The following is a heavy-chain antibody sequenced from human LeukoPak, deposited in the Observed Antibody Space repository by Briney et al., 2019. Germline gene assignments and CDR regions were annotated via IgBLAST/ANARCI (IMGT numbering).Heavy chain of an antibody. CDR2: IIPIFGTA. Sequence: GASVKVSCKASGGTFSSYAISWVRQAPGQGLEWMGGIIPIFGTANYAQKFQGRVTITADKSTSTAYMELSSLRAEDTAVYYCAGGNGWYWFDPWGQGTLVTVSS. D-gene: IGHD6-19*01. J-gene: IGHJ5*02. CDR3: AGGNGWYWFDP. CDR1: GGTFSSYA. V-gene: IGHV1-69*06.